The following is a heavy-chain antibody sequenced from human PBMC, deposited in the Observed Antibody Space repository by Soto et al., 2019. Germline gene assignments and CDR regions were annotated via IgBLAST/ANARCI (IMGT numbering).Heavy chain of an antibody. J-gene: IGHJ1*01. Sequence: SETLSLTCTVSGDYSSRYYWSWIRQPPGKGLEWIGYSYYSGNTNYNPSLKSRVTISLDMSKSQFSLKLNSVTAADTAVYYCASQGFSSNWPKYFQHWGQGTLVTV. CDR2: SYYSGNT. D-gene: IGHD6-13*01. CDR1: GDYSSRYY. CDR3: ASQGFSSNWPKYFQH. V-gene: IGHV4-59*01.